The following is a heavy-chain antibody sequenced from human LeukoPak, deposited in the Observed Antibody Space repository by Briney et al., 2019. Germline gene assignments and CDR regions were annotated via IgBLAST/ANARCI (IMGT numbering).Heavy chain of an antibody. J-gene: IGHJ4*02. CDR3: ARSGSSYPSYYFDY. CDR1: GFTFSNAW. D-gene: IGHD1-26*01. Sequence: GGSLRLSCAASGFTFSNAWMSWVRQAPGKGLEYVSAISSNGGSTYYANSVKGRFTISRDNSKNTLYLQMGSLRAEDMAVYYCARSGSSYPSYYFDYWGQGTLVTVSS. V-gene: IGHV3-64*01. CDR2: ISSNGGST.